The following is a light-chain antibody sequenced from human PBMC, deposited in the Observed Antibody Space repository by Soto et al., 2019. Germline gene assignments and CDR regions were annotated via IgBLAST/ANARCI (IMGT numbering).Light chain of an antibody. V-gene: IGKV1-39*01. CDR2: AXS. J-gene: IGKJ1*01. Sequence: DIQMTQSPSSLIPSGGDRVTINXRASQSISRSLHWYQQRPGXAPHXXXAAXSSLQRGCPSRCSGSGSATDFTPTISRLQPDDSANYYLQQSYIPPWTFGQGTKVDIK. CDR3: QQSYIPPWT. CDR1: QSISRS.